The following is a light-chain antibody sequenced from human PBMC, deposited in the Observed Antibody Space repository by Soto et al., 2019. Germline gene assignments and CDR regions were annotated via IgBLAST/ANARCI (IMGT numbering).Light chain of an antibody. CDR1: QSISSW. CDR3: QHYKMYSPWT. Sequence: DIHMTQSPSTLSASVGHRVTITCRASQSISSWLAWYQQKPGKAPKLLIYAASTLQSGVPSRFSGSGSGTEFTLTISSLQPDDFATYYCQHYKMYSPWTFGQGTKVDIK. V-gene: IGKV1-5*01. CDR2: AAS. J-gene: IGKJ1*01.